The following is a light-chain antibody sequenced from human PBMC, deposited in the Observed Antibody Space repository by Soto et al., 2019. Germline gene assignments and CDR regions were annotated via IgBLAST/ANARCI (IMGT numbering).Light chain of an antibody. Sequence: QSVLTQPASVSGSPGQSITISCTGTSSDVGAYNYVSWYQQHPGKAPKLIIFEVSNRPSGVSNRFSGSKSGNTASLTISGLQAEDEADCYCNSYTTSSTYVFGTGTKVTVL. CDR1: SSDVGAYNY. CDR2: EVS. J-gene: IGLJ1*01. V-gene: IGLV2-14*01. CDR3: NSYTTSSTYV.